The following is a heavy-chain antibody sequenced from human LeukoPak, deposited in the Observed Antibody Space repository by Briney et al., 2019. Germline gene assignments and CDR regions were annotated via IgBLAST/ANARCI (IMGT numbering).Heavy chain of an antibody. Sequence: ASVKVSCKASGYTFTSYDINWARQATGQGLEWMGWMNPNSGNTGYAQKFQGRVTMTRNTSISTAYMELSSLRSEDTAVYYCARGPSLIVGATTWFDPWGQGTLVTVSS. V-gene: IGHV1-8*01. CDR3: ARGPSLIVGATTWFDP. J-gene: IGHJ5*02. CDR1: GYTFTSYD. CDR2: MNPNSGNT. D-gene: IGHD1-26*01.